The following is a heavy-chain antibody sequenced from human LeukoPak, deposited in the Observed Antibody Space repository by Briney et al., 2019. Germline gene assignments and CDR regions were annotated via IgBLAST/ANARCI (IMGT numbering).Heavy chain of an antibody. CDR3: ARDLRVAARPDLSDY. Sequence: ASVKVSCKASGYTFTSYGISWVRQAPGQGLEWMGWISAYNGNTNYAQKLQGRVTMTTDTSTSTAYMELRGLRSDDTAVYYCARDLRVAARPDLSDYWGQGTLVTVSS. J-gene: IGHJ4*02. V-gene: IGHV1-18*01. D-gene: IGHD6-6*01. CDR2: ISAYNGNT. CDR1: GYTFTSYG.